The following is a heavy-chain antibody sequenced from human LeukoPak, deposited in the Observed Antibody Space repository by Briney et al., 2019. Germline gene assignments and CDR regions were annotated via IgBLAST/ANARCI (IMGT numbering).Heavy chain of an antibody. Sequence: KPLETLSLTCTVSGGSISSGDYYWSWIRQPPGKGLEWIGYIYYSGSTYYNPSLKSRVTISVDTSKNQFSLKLSSVTAADTAVYYCARVASGGDSSGYYSEYFQHWGQGTLVTVSS. J-gene: IGHJ1*01. CDR3: ARVASGGDSSGYYSEYFQH. CDR1: GGSISSGDYY. CDR2: IYYSGST. D-gene: IGHD3-22*01. V-gene: IGHV4-30-4*01.